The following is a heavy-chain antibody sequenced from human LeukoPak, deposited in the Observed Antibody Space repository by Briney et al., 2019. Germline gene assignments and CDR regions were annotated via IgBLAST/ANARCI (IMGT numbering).Heavy chain of an antibody. CDR1: GGSISSNNW. CDR3: ARVNINNWHSCDY. D-gene: IGHD1-1*01. J-gene: IGHJ4*02. Sequence: SETLSLTCAVSGGSISSNNWWGWDRQPPGKGLEWIGEIYHSGSPNYNPSLKSRVTISVDKSRNHFSLNLSSVTAADTAVYYCARVNINNWHSCDYWGQGTLVTVSS. V-gene: IGHV4-4*02. CDR2: IYHSGSP.